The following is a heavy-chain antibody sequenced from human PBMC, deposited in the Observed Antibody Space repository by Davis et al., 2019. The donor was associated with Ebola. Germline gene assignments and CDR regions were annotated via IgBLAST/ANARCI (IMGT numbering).Heavy chain of an antibody. V-gene: IGHV3-23*01. CDR1: GFIFSNCA. CDR2: IGTGHDT. D-gene: IGHD7-27*01. J-gene: IGHJ4*02. CDR3: ASSVGMWANY. Sequence: GESLKISCAASGFIFSNCAMYWVRQAPGKGLEWVSIIGTGHDTYYADSVKGRFTISRDNSKNTVYMQMHNLRSEDTAVYYCASSVGMWANYWGQGTLVTVSS.